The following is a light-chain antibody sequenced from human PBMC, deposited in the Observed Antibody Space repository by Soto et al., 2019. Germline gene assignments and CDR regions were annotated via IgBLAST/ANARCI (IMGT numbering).Light chain of an antibody. CDR2: AAS. CDR1: QTISSW. V-gene: IGKV1-27*01. CDR3: QKYDSGLRT. J-gene: IGKJ4*01. Sequence: DIQMTQSPSTLSGSVGDRVTITCRASQTISSWLAWYQQKPGKAPKLLMYAASTVQPGVPSRFSASGYGTDFTFTISSLQPEDVATYYCQKYDSGLRTFGGGTTVEIK.